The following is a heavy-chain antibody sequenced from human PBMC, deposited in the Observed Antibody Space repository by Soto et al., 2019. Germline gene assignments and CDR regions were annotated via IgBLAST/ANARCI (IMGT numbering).Heavy chain of an antibody. V-gene: IGHV1-18*01. D-gene: IGHD6-19*01. CDR2: ISTFNCAT. CDR3: ARLYSSGGPRCYSAY. J-gene: IGHJ4*02. CDR1: GYTFTRFG. Sequence: ASVKVSCKASGYTFTRFGISWVRQAPGQGREWMGWISTFNCATNYAQRFQGRITMTTETPTSTAYMELRSLRSDDTAVYYCARLYSSGGPRCYSAYGGQGTLVTVSS.